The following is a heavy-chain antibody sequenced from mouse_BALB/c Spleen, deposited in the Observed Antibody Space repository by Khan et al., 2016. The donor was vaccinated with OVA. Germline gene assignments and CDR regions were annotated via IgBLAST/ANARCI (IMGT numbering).Heavy chain of an antibody. CDR2: INPHIGET. CDR1: GYSFTGYF. Sequence: EVQLQQSGPELVKPGASVKISCKASGYSFTGYFMNWVMQSHGKSLEWIGRINPHIGETFYNQKFKGKATLTVDESSSTAHMALRSLASEDSAVFCFARIYGSDLDYWGQGTILTVSS. D-gene: IGHD1-1*01. CDR3: ARIYGSDLDY. J-gene: IGHJ2*01. V-gene: IGHV1-20*02.